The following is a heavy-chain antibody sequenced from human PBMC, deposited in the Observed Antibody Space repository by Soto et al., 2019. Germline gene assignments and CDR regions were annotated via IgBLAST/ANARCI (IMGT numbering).Heavy chain of an antibody. D-gene: IGHD2-21*02. CDR2: IYNSGST. CDR1: GGSISSYY. V-gene: IGHV4-59*08. CDR3: ARLSGDWTTLL. Sequence: SETLSLTCTVSGGSISSYYWSWSRQPPGKGLEWIGYIYNSGSTNYNPSLKSRVTISVDTSKNHFSLKLSSVTAADTAVYYCARLSGDWTTLLWGRGTLVTVSS. J-gene: IGHJ4*02.